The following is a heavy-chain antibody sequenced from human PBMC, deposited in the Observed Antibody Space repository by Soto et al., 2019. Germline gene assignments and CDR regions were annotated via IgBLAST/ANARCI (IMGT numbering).Heavy chain of an antibody. J-gene: IGHJ4*02. D-gene: IGHD6-13*01. CDR3: ARDRPPTGIAAAGTPNYFDY. CDR2: INPSGGST. Sequence: ASVKVSCKASGYTFTSDYMDWVRQAPGQGLEWMGIINPSGGSTSYAQKFQGRVTMTRDTSTSTVYMELSSLRSEDTAVYYCARDRPPTGIAAAGTPNYFDYWGQGTLVTVSS. V-gene: IGHV1-46*03. CDR1: GYTFTSDY.